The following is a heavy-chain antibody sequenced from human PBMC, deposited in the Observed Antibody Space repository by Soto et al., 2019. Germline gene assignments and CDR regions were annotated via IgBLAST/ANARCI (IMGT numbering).Heavy chain of an antibody. Sequence: GGSLRLSCAASGFTFSSYAMHWVRQAPGRGLEWVAVISYDGSNKYYADSVKGRFTISRDNSNNTLYLQMNSLRAEDTAVYYCARVLNPTYYDFCSGYLSYYYGMDVWGQGTTVTVSS. CDR3: ARVLNPTYYDFCSGYLSYYYGMDV. D-gene: IGHD3-3*01. CDR2: ISYDGSNK. CDR1: GFTFSSYA. J-gene: IGHJ6*02. V-gene: IGHV3-30-3*01.